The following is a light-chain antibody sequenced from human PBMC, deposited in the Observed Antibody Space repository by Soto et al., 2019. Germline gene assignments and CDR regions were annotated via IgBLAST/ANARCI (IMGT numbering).Light chain of an antibody. CDR2: AAS. CDR1: QSFNTW. J-gene: IGKJ1*01. V-gene: IGKV1-39*01. CDR3: QQSYSTTWT. Sequence: DIQMTQSPSTLSASVGDRVTITCRASQSFNTWLAWYQQKPGKAPKLLIYAASSLQSGVPSRFSGSGSETDFTLTISSLQPEDFATYSCQQSYSTTWTFGQGTKVDIK.